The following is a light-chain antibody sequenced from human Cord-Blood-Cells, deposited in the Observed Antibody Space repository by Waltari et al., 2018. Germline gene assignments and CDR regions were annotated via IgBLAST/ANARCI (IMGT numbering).Light chain of an antibody. Sequence: QSALTQPASVSGSPGQSITISCPGTSRDVGGYNYVSCDQQHPGKAPKLMIYDVSNRPSGVSNRFSGSKSGNTASLTISGLQAEDEADYYCSSYTSSSTPYYVFGTGTKVTVL. V-gene: IGLV2-14*01. J-gene: IGLJ1*01. CDR2: DVS. CDR3: SSYTSSSTPYYV. CDR1: SRDVGGYNY.